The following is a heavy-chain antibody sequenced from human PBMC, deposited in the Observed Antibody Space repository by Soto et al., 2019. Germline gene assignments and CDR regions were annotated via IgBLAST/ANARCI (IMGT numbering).Heavy chain of an antibody. CDR1: GFTFSNHA. J-gene: IGHJ4*02. CDR3: VRVFDTYYFDL. CDR2: ITGSGGST. Sequence: GGSLRLSSAASGFTFSNHAMRWVRQDPGKGLEWVSSITGSGGSTFYTDSVKGRFTISRDNSKKTLYLQMNSLRAEETAVYYCVRVFDTYYFDLWGQGNMVTVSS. D-gene: IGHD3-9*01. V-gene: IGHV3-23*01.